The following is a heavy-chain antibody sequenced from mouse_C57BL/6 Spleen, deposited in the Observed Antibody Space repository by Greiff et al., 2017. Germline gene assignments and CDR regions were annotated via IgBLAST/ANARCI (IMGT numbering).Heavy chain of an antibody. CDR3: ARGRDLYYFDY. CDR1: GYTFTDYY. Sequence: VQLQQSGPELVKPGASVKISCKASGYTFTDYYMNWVKQSHGKSLEWIGDINPNNGGTSYNQKFKGKATLTVDKSSSTAYMELRSLTSEDSSVYYCARGRDLYYFDYWGQGTTLTVSS. J-gene: IGHJ2*01. V-gene: IGHV1-26*01. CDR2: INPNNGGT.